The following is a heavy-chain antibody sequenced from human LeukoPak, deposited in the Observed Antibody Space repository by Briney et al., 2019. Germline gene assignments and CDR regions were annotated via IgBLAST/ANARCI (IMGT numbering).Heavy chain of an antibody. CDR3: ARLPVRGYSGFDN. J-gene: IGHJ4*02. Sequence: GESLKISCKSSGYSFTSYWIGWVRQMPGKGLEWMGIIYPGDSETRYRPSFQGQVTISADKSISTAYLQWSSLKASDTAMYYCARLPVRGYSGFDNWGQGTLVTVSS. CDR2: IYPGDSET. V-gene: IGHV5-51*01. D-gene: IGHD5-12*01. CDR1: GYSFTSYW.